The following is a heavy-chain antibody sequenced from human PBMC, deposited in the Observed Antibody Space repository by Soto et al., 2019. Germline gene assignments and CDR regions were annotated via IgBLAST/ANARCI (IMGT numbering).Heavy chain of an antibody. V-gene: IGHV3-30*03. CDR2: ISYDGSNK. J-gene: IGHJ6*02. CDR3: ARDQCVGGGDCSGMDV. D-gene: IGHD2-21*01. Sequence: SLRLSCAASGFTFSSYGMHWVRQAPGKGLEWVAVISYDGSNKYYADSVKGRFTISRDNSKNTLYLQMNSLRAEDTAVYYCARDQCVGGGDCSGMDVWGQGTTVTVSS. CDR1: GFTFSSYG.